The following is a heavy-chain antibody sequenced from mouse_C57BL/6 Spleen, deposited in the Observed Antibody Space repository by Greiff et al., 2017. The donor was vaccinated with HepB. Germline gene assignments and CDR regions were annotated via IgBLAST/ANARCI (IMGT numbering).Heavy chain of an antibody. CDR2: IDPSDSYT. J-gene: IGHJ4*01. Sequence: QVQLQQPGAELVMPGASVKLSCKASGYTFTSYWMHWVKQRPGQGLEWIGEIDPSDSYTNYNQKFKGKSTLTVDKSSSTAYMQLSSLTSEDSAVYYCARLAPYRPQGVDYWGQGTSVTVSS. CDR3: ARLAPYRPQGVDY. CDR1: GYTFTSYW. V-gene: IGHV1-69*01. D-gene: IGHD2-12*01.